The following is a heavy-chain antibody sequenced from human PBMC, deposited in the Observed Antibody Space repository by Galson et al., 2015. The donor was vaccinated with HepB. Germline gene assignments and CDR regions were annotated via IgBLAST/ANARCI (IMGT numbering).Heavy chain of an antibody. CDR3: ATTGRDACDI. CDR2: INRDGSGT. V-gene: IGHV3-74*01. D-gene: IGHD1-1*01. J-gene: IGHJ3*02. CDR1: EFTVNNYW. Sequence: SLRLSCAASEFTVNNYWVHWVRQAPGKGLEWVSKINRDGSGTHYADSVKGRFTISRDNGKSTVYLQMNSLRVEDTAVYYCATTGRDACDIWGQGTMVTVSS.